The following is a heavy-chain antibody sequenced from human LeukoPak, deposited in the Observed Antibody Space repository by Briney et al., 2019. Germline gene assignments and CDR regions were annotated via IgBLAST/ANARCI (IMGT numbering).Heavy chain of an antibody. Sequence: SETLSLTCAVYGGSFSGYYWSWIRQPPGKGLEWVGYIYYSGSTNYNPSLKSRVTISVDTSKNQFSLKLSSVTAADTAVYYCARDIAAAGTPGDWFDPWGQGTLVTVSS. J-gene: IGHJ5*02. V-gene: IGHV4-59*01. D-gene: IGHD6-13*01. CDR3: ARDIAAAGTPGDWFDP. CDR1: GGSFSGYY. CDR2: IYYSGST.